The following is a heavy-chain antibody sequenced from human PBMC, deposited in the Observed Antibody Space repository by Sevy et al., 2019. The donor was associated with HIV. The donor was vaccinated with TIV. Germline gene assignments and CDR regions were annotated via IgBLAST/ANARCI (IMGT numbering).Heavy chain of an antibody. CDR3: AREGCTKPHDY. D-gene: IGHD2-8*01. J-gene: IGHJ4*02. CDR1: GFDFSIYS. V-gene: IGHV3-23*01. Sequence: GGSLRLSCAASGFDFSIYSMSWVRQAPGKGLEWVSTLSFGCGKINYADSVKGRFTISRDNSNSSVYLQMNNMRVEGMAVYYCAREGCTKPHDYWGQGTLVTVSS. CDR2: LSFGCGKI.